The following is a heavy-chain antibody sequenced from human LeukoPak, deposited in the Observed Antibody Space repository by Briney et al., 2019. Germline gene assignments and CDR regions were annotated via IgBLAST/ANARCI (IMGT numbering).Heavy chain of an antibody. J-gene: IGHJ3*02. V-gene: IGHV1-8*02. CDR3: ARGPPHDAFDI. CDR1: GYTFTSYY. Sequence: ASVKVSCKASGYTFTSYYMHWVRQAPGQGLEWMGWMNPNSGNTGYAQKFQGRVTMTRNTSISTAYMELSSLRSEDTAVYYCARGPPHDAFDIWGQGTIVTVSS. CDR2: MNPNSGNT.